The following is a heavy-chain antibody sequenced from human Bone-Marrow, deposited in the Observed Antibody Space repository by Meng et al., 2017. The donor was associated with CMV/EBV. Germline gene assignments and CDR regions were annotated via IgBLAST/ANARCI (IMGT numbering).Heavy chain of an antibody. CDR3: AKANYDFWSGFDYYYYGMDV. V-gene: IGHV3-49*04. D-gene: IGHD3-3*01. CDR2: IRSKAYGGTT. Sequence: GESLKISCTASGFTFGDYAMSWVRQAPGKGLEWVGFIRSKAYGGTTEYAASVKGRFTISRDDSKSIAYLQMNSLKTEDTAVYYCAKANYDFWSGFDYYYYGMDVWGQGTTVTVSS. CDR1: GFTFGDYA. J-gene: IGHJ6*02.